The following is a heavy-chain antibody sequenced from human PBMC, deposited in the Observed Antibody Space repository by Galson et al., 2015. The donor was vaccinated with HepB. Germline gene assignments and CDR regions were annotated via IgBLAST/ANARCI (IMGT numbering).Heavy chain of an antibody. CDR2: ISGSGGST. CDR3: AKELSSGYGPLICFDY. J-gene: IGHJ4*02. CDR1: GFTFSSYA. Sequence: SLRLSCAASGFTFSSYAMSWVRQAPGKGLEWVSAISGSGGSTYYADSVKGRFTISRDNSKNTLYLQMNSLRAEDTAVYYCAKELSSGYGPLICFDYWGQGTLVTVSA. V-gene: IGHV3-23*01. D-gene: IGHD3-22*01.